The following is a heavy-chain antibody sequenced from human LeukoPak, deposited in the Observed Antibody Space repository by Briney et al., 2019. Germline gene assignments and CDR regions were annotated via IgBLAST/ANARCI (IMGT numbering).Heavy chain of an antibody. J-gene: IGHJ4*02. Sequence: GGSLRLSCAASGFTFSSYEMNWVRQAPGKGLEWVSYISSSGSTIYYADSVKGRFTISRDNAKNSLYLQMNSLRAEDTAVYYCARAYYDILTGYYNLGSFYFDYWGQGTLVTVSS. CDR1: GFTFSSYE. V-gene: IGHV3-48*03. CDR2: ISSSGSTI. D-gene: IGHD3-9*01. CDR3: ARAYYDILTGYYNLGSFYFDY.